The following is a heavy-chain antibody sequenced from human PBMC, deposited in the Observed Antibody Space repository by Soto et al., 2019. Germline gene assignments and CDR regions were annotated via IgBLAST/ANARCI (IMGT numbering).Heavy chain of an antibody. V-gene: IGHV3-30*18. CDR3: AKGGDSSGWSFWY. J-gene: IGHJ4*02. CDR2: ISYDGNNK. CDR1: GFTLSSYG. Sequence: QVQLVESGGGVVQPGRSLRLSCAASGFTLSSYGMHWVRQAPGKGLEWVAVISYDGNNKYYADSVKGRFTISRDNSKNTLYLKMNSLRAEDTAVYYCAKGGDSSGWSFWYWGQGTLVTVSS. D-gene: IGHD6-19*01.